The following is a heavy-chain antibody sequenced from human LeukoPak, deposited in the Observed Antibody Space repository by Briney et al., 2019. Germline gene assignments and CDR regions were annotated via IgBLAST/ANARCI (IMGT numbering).Heavy chain of an antibody. D-gene: IGHD1-7*01. CDR2: IYTSGST. CDR3: ARSSRELGGYAPWELMPPFDY. CDR1: GGSISSGDYY. V-gene: IGHV4-61*02. Sequence: SETLSLTCTVSGGSISSGDYYWSWIRQPAGKGLEWIGRIYTSGSTNYNPSLKSRVTISVDTSKNQFSLKLSSVTAADTAVYYCARSSRELGGYAPWELMPPFDYWGQGTLVTVSS. J-gene: IGHJ4*02.